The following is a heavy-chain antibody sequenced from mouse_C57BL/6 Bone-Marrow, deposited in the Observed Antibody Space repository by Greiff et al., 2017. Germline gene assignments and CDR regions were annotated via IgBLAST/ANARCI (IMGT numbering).Heavy chain of an antibody. CDR2: IYPRSGNT. CDR3: ARRAYNYGSGADY. Sequence: QVQLQQSGAELARPGASVKLSCKASGYTFTSYGISWVKQSTGQGLEWIGEIYPRSGNTYYNEKFKGKATLTADESSSTAYMELRSLTSEDAAVDFCARRAYNYGSGADYWGQGTTLTVSS. CDR1: GYTFTSYG. D-gene: IGHD1-1*01. V-gene: IGHV1-81*01. J-gene: IGHJ2*01.